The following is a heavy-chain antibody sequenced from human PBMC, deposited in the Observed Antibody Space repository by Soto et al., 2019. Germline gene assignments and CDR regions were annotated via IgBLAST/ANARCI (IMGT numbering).Heavy chain of an antibody. CDR1: GGSISGYY. CDR2: VSTSGST. V-gene: IGHV4-4*07. CDR3: AREAFPDDRTSFYLTTPFDS. Sequence: SETLSLTCTVSGGSISGYYWSWVRQPAGKELEWIGRVSTSGSTKYNPSLKSRVTMSVDTSENQFSLKLSSVTAADTAVYYCAREAFPDDRTSFYLTTPFDSWGQGTLVTVSS. J-gene: IGHJ4*02. D-gene: IGHD3-22*01.